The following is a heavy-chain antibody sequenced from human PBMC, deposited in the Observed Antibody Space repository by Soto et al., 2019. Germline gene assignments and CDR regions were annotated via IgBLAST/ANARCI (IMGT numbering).Heavy chain of an antibody. Sequence: SVKVSCKASGGTFSSYAISWVRQAPGQGLEWMGGIIPIFGTANYAQRFQGRVTITADESTSTAYMELSSLRSEDTAVYYCARDRETSSGYYSLDAFDIWGQGTMVT. V-gene: IGHV1-69*13. CDR2: IIPIFGTA. D-gene: IGHD3-22*01. J-gene: IGHJ3*02. CDR3: ARDRETSSGYYSLDAFDI. CDR1: GGTFSSYA.